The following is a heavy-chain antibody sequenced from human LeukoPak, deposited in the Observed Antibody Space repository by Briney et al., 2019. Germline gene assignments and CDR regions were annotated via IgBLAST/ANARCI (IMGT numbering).Heavy chain of an antibody. CDR1: GFTFSSYA. D-gene: IGHD4-17*01. Sequence: PGGSLRLSCAASGFTFSSYAMSWVRQAPGRGLERVSAISGSGGSTYYADSVKGRFTISRDNSKNTLYLQMNSLRAEDTAVYYCAKSRGDYGDFLDYWGQGTLVTVSS. CDR3: AKSRGDYGDFLDY. J-gene: IGHJ4*02. CDR2: ISGSGGST. V-gene: IGHV3-23*01.